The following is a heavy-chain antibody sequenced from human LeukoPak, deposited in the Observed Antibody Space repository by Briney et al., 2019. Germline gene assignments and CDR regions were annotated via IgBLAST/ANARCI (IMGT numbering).Heavy chain of an antibody. Sequence: PGGSRRLSCAASGFTVSSDYMSWVRQAQGKGLEWVSIIYSSGTAYYADSVKGRFTISRDNSKNTLYLQMNSLRAEDTAVYYCARSGRSRIAARKCFDYWGQGTLVTVSS. V-gene: IGHV3-66*03. D-gene: IGHD6-6*01. CDR2: IYSSGTA. CDR1: GFTVSSDY. J-gene: IGHJ4*02. CDR3: ARSGRSRIAARKCFDY.